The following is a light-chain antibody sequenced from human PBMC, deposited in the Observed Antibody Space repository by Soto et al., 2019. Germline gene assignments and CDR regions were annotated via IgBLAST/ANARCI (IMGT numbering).Light chain of an antibody. J-gene: IGKJ3*01. Sequence: DVQMTQSPSSLSASVGDRITITCQASQDIGKFLNWYQQKPGKAPKILIYDGSNLETGVPGRFRGGGSGTHFTFPISSLQPEDIGTYYCQQYDNVVFTFGPGTKVDLK. CDR2: DGS. CDR3: QQYDNVVFT. V-gene: IGKV1-33*01. CDR1: QDIGKF.